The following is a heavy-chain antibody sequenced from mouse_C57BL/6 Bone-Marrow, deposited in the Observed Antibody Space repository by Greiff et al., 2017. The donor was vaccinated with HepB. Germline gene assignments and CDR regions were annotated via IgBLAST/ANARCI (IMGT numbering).Heavy chain of an antibody. CDR3: ARSYDYDNWYFDV. D-gene: IGHD2-4*01. CDR1: GFTFSDYG. CDR2: ISNLAYSI. V-gene: IGHV5-15*01. Sequence: EVKLMESGGGLVQPGGSLKLSCAASGFTFSDYGMAWVRQAPRKGPEWVAFISNLAYSIYYADTVTGRFTISRENAKNTLYLEMSSLRSEDTAMYYCARSYDYDNWYFDVWGTGTTVTVSS. J-gene: IGHJ1*03.